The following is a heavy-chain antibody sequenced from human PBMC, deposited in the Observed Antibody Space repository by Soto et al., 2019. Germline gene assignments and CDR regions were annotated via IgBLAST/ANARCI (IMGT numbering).Heavy chain of an antibody. CDR2: ISYDGSNK. CDR3: AKDRYYYDSHDAFDV. CDR1: GFTFSSYG. J-gene: IGHJ3*01. Sequence: QVQLVESGGGVVQPGRSLRLSCAASGFTFSSYGMHWVRQAPGKGLEWVAVISYDGSNKYYADSVKGRFTISRDNSKNTLYLQMNSLRAEDTAVYYCAKDRYYYDSHDAFDVWGQGTKVTVSS. V-gene: IGHV3-30*18. D-gene: IGHD3-22*01.